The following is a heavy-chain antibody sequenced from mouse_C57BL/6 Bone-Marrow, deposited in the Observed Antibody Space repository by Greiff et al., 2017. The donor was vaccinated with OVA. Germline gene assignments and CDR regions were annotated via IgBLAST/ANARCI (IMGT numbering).Heavy chain of an antibody. CDR2: INPYNGGT. Sequence: EVQLQQSGPVLVKPGASVKMSCKASGYTFTDYYMNWVKQSHGKSLEWIGVINPYNGGTSYNQKFKGKATLTVDKSSSTAYMELNSLTSEDSAVYYCARYYYGSSYDYWGQGTTLTVSS. D-gene: IGHD1-1*01. J-gene: IGHJ2*01. V-gene: IGHV1-19*01. CDR3: ARYYYGSSYDY. CDR1: GYTFTDYY.